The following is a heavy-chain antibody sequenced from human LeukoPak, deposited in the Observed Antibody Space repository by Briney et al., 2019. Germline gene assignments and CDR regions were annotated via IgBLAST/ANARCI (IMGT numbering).Heavy chain of an antibody. Sequence: ASVKVSCKASGYTFTSYGISWVRQAPGQGLEWMGWISAYNGNTNYAQKLQGRVTMTTDTSTSTAYMELRSLRSDDTAVYYCARDGQDIVATIHNWFDPWGQGTLVTVSS. CDR1: GYTFTSYG. D-gene: IGHD5-12*01. CDR2: ISAYNGNT. J-gene: IGHJ5*02. V-gene: IGHV1-18*01. CDR3: ARDGQDIVATIHNWFDP.